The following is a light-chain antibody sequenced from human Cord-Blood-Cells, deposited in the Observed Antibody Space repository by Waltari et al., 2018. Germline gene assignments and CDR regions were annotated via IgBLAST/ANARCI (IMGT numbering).Light chain of an antibody. CDR1: SSDVGIYNL. CDR3: CSYAGSSTYV. Sequence: QSALTQPASVSGSPGQSITIPCTGTSSDVGIYNLVSWYQQHPGKAPNLMIYEGSKRPSGVSNRFSVSKSGNTASLTISGLQAEDEADYYCCSYAGSSTYVFGTGTKVTVL. V-gene: IGLV2-23*01. CDR2: EGS. J-gene: IGLJ1*01.